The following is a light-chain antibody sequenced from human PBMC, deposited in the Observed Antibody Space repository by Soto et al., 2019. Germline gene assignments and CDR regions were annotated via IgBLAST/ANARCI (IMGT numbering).Light chain of an antibody. CDR1: QRVLSSSNNKNY. CDR2: WAS. V-gene: IGKV4-1*01. Sequence: DIVMTQSPASLSVSLGERATINCKSSQRVLSSSNNKNYLAWYQQKPGQPPKLLIYWASTRESGVPDRFSGSGSGTDFTLTISSLQAEDVAVYYCQQYYSTPPWTFGQGTKVDIK. J-gene: IGKJ1*01. CDR3: QQYYSTPPWT.